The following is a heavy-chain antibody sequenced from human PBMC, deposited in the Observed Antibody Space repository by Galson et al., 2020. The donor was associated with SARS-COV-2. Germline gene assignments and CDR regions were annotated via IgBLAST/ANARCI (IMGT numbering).Heavy chain of an antibody. J-gene: IGHJ4*03. CDR3: ARGTRDITMIGVVMTSVSGYFDH. Sequence: SQASETLSLTCAVYGGSFSDYYWSWIRQSPGRGLEWIGEITHSGSTSYNPSLKSRVTISVDTSKNQFSLKMRSVTAADTAVYYCARGTRDITMIGVVMTSVSGYFDHGGQGTLFTVSS. V-gene: IGHV4-34*01. CDR2: ITHSGST. CDR1: GGSFSDYY. D-gene: IGHD3-22*01.